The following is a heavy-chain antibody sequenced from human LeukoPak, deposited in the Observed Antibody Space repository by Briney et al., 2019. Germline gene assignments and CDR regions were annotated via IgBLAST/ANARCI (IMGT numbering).Heavy chain of an antibody. CDR1: GFTFSSYS. CDR2: ISSSSSYI. CDR3: ARDLPYYYDSSGYPY. Sequence: PGGSLRLSCAASGFTFSSYSMNWVRQAPGKGLEWVSSISSSSSYIYYADSVKGRFTISRDNAKNSLYLQMNSLRAEDTAVYYCARDLPYYYDSSGYPYWGQGTLVTVSS. D-gene: IGHD3-22*01. J-gene: IGHJ4*02. V-gene: IGHV3-21*01.